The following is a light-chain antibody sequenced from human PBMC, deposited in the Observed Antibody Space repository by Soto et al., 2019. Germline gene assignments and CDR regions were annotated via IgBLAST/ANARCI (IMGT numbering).Light chain of an antibody. V-gene: IGKV3-11*01. J-gene: IGKJ4*01. CDR3: QQRSNWPPLT. CDR1: QSVSSY. Sequence: EIVLTQSPATLSLSPGERATLSCRASQSVSSYLAWYQQKPGQAPRLLIYDASNRATGIPARFSGSGSGTDFTLTISSIEPEDFAIFYCQQRSNWPPLTFGEGTKVEIK. CDR2: DAS.